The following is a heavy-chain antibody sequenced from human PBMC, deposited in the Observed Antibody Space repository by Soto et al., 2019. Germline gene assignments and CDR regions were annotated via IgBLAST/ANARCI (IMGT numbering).Heavy chain of an antibody. CDR2: TYYRSKWFN. CDR3: ARLIGNSWLDS. CDR1: ADSMSCNIVT. D-gene: IGHD2-8*01. V-gene: IGHV6-1*01. Sequence: QTPSLTCSISADSMSCNIVTWDWIRQSPSRGQKWLGRTYYRSKWFNDYSVSVKGRISINPDTSNNQFSLQLNSVTPNDTAVYYCARLIGNSWLDSWGQGTLVTVSS. J-gene: IGHJ5*01.